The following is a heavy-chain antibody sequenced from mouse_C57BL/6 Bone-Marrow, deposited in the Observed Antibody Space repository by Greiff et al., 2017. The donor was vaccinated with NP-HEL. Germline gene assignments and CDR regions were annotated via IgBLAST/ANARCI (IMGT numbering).Heavy chain of an antibody. CDR2: INPSSGYT. V-gene: IGHV1-4*01. D-gene: IGHD1-1*01. J-gene: IGHJ4*01. CDR3: ARDYVYAMDY. Sequence: QVQLKQSGAELARPGASVKMSCKASGYTFTSYTMHWVKQRPGQGLEWIGYINPSSGYTKYNQKFKDKATLTADKSSSTAYMQLSSLTSEDSAVYYCARDYVYAMDYWGQGTSVTVSS. CDR1: GYTFTSYT.